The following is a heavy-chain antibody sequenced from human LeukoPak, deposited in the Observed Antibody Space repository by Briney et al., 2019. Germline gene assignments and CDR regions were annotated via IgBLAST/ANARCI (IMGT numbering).Heavy chain of an antibody. J-gene: IGHJ4*02. CDR1: GFTFSSYS. CDR3: AQVDGDTYDSSGYMSG. D-gene: IGHD3-22*01. V-gene: IGHV3-48*01. Sequence: PGGSLRLSCAASGFTFSSYSMNWVRQAPGKGLEWVSYISSSSSTIYYADSVKGRFTISRDNAKNSLYLQMNSLRAEDTAVYYCAQVDGDTYDSSGYMSGWGQGTLVTVSS. CDR2: ISSSSSTI.